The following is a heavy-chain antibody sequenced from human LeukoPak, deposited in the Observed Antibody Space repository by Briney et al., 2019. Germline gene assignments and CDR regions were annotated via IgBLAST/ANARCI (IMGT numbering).Heavy chain of an antibody. V-gene: IGHV3-23*01. D-gene: IGHD3-22*01. CDR1: GFTFSKYA. CDR2: ISVSGGST. J-gene: IGHJ4*02. CDR3: AKSNYFDSGGYYFFDY. Sequence: GGPLRLSCAASGFTFSKYAMTWVRQAPGKGLEWVSGISVSGGSTNYADSVKGWYTISRDNSKNTLYLQMNSLRAEDTAVYYCAKSNYFDSGGYYFFDYWGQGTLVTVSS.